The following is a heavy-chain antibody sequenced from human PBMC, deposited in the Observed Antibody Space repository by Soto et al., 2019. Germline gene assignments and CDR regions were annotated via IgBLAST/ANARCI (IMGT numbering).Heavy chain of an antibody. CDR3: AKALAYYYDSSGYYYDY. CDR1: GFTFSSYA. V-gene: IGHV3-23*01. CDR2: ISGSGGST. J-gene: IGHJ4*02. D-gene: IGHD3-22*01. Sequence: GGSLRLSCAASGFTFSSYAMSWVRQAPGKGLEWDSAISGSGGSTYYADSVKGRFTISRDNSKNTLYLQMNSLRAEDTAVYYCAKALAYYYDSSGYYYDYWGQGTLVTVSS.